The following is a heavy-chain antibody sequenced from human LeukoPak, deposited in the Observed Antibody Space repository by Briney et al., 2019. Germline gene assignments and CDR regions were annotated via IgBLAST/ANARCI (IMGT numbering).Heavy chain of an antibody. CDR2: IYSGGST. CDR3: ARLITTYRIAAAGYFDY. J-gene: IGHJ4*02. D-gene: IGHD6-13*01. Sequence: GGSLRLSCAASGFTVSSNYMSWVRQAPGKGLEWVSVIYSGGSTYYADSVKGRFTISRDNSKNTLYLQMNSLRAEDTAVYYCARLITTYRIAAAGYFDYWGQGTLVIVSS. V-gene: IGHV3-66*01. CDR1: GFTVSSNY.